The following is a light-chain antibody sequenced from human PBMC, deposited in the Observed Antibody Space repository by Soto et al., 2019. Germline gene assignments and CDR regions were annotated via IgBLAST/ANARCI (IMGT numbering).Light chain of an antibody. Sequence: QSSLTQPPSASGSPGQSVTISCAGTSSDVGGYNSVSWYQHHSGKAPKLMIYDVNVRTSGVPDRFSGSKSGNTASLTVSGLQADDEADYCCNSYAGTNNVIFGGGTKLTVL. V-gene: IGLV2-8*01. CDR2: DVN. J-gene: IGLJ2*01. CDR1: SSDVGGYNS. CDR3: NSYAGTNNVI.